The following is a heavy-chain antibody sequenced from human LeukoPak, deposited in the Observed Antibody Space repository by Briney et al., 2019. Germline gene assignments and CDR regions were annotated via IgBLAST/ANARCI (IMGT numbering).Heavy chain of an antibody. CDR1: GGSISGYY. V-gene: IGHV4-4*07. Sequence: SETLSLTCTVSGGSISGYYWSWIRQPVGKGLEWIGRMFASGSTNHNPSLKSRVTMSVDTSKNQFSLKLSSVTAADTAVYYCARQAVSGWRILDWFDPWGQGTLVTVSS. D-gene: IGHD6-19*01. J-gene: IGHJ5*02. CDR3: ARQAVSGWRILDWFDP. CDR2: MFASGST.